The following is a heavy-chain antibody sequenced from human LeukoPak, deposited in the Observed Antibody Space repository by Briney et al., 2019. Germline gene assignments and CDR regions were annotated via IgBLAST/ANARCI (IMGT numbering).Heavy chain of an antibody. V-gene: IGHV1-8*03. CDR3: ARRGGSYYDWFDP. CDR2: INPDSGGT. CDR1: GYTFSGYY. D-gene: IGHD1-26*01. J-gene: IGHJ5*02. Sequence: GASVKVSCKASGYTFSGYYMHWVRQAPGQGLEWMGWINPDSGGTSYAQKFQGRVTITRNTSISTAYMELSSLRSEDTAVYYCARRGGSYYDWFDPWGQGTLVTVSS.